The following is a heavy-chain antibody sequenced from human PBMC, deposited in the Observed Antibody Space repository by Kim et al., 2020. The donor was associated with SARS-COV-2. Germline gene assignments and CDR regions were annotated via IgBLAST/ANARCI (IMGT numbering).Heavy chain of an antibody. CDR3: VTGGYTDYYYGMDV. CDR2: IKSKADGGTT. J-gene: IGHJ6*01. Sequence: GGSLRLSCAASQFTFNYAWMSWVRQAPGKGLEWVGRIKSKADGGTTAYAAPVKGRFSISSDDSENTLYLQIDSLKSEATAIYFCVTGGYTDYYYGMDVWG. CDR1: QFTFNYAW. D-gene: IGHD2-2*02. V-gene: IGHV3-15*01.